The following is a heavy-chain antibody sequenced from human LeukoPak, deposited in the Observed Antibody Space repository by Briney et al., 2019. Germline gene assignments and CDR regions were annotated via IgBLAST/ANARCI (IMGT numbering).Heavy chain of an antibody. J-gene: IGHJ4*02. CDR3: TTDPDYYDSSGYYPFFDY. D-gene: IGHD3-22*01. CDR2: IKSKTDGGTT. CDR1: GFTFSNTW. Sequence: GGSLRLSCAASGFTFSNTWMSWVRQAPGKGLEWVGRIKSKTDGGTTDYAAPVKGRFTISRDDSKNTLYLQMNSLKTEDTAVYYCTTDPDYYDSSGYYPFFDYWGQGTLVTVSS. V-gene: IGHV3-15*01.